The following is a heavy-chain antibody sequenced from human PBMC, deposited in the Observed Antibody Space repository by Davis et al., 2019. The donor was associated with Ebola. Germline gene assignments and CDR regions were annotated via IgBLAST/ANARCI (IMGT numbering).Heavy chain of an antibody. CDR1: GFTFSSYG. CDR2: IWYDGSNK. CDR3: TSNRYGLVAVGD. D-gene: IGHD5-18*01. J-gene: IGHJ4*02. V-gene: IGHV3-33*08. Sequence: GGSLRLSCSASGFTFSSYGMHWVRQAPGKGLEWVAVIWYDGSNKYYADSVKGRFTISRDNSKNTLDLQMNSLKTEDTAVYYCTSNRYGLVAVGDWGQGTLVAVSS.